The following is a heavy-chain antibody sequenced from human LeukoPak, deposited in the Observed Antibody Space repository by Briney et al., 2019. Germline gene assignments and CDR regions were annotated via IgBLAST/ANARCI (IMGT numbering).Heavy chain of an antibody. Sequence: GGSLRLSCAVSGFTFSDHYMSWIRQAPGKGLEWLSYISSSGSTISYADSVKGRFTISRDNTKNSLYLLMGSLRAEDTAVYYCARVSPVVVPAPDYWGQGTLVTVSS. CDR1: GFTFSDHY. J-gene: IGHJ4*02. CDR2: ISSSGSTI. CDR3: ARVSPVVVPAPDY. D-gene: IGHD2-2*01. V-gene: IGHV3-11*04.